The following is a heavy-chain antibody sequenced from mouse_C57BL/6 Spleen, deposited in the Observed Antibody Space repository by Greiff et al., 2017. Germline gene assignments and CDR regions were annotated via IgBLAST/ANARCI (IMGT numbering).Heavy chain of an antibody. CDR2: INPCSGYT. Sequence: QVQLQQSGAELARPGASVKMSCKASGYTFTSSTMHWVKQRPGQGLEWIGYINPCSGYTKYNQKFKDKATLTADKSSSTAYMQLSSLTSEDSAVYYCASVGPCGTLFAYWGQGTLVTVSA. CDR3: ASVGPCGTLFAY. V-gene: IGHV1-4*01. D-gene: IGHD4-1*01. CDR1: GYTFTSST. J-gene: IGHJ3*01.